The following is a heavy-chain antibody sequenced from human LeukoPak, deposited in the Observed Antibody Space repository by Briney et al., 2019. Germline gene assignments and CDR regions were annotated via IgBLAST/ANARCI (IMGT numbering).Heavy chain of an antibody. D-gene: IGHD1-26*01. CDR1: GYTFNSHG. J-gene: IGHJ3*02. CDR2: LSAYNGNR. CDR3: AQNSGSYLDAFDI. V-gene: IGHV1-18*01. Sequence: GASVKVSCKASGYTFNSHGISWVRQAPGQGLEWMGWLSAYNGNRNYAQKLQGRVTMTTDTSTSTTYMELRSLRSDDTAVYYCAQNSGSYLDAFDIWGQGTMVTVSS.